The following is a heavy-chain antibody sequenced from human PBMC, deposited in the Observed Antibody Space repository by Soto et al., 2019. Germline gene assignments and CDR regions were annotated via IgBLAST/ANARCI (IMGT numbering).Heavy chain of an antibody. V-gene: IGHV3-72*01. CDR1: GFTFSDHY. CDR2: IRNIANSYTT. Sequence: EVQLVESGGDLVQPGGSLRLSCAVSGFTFSDHYMAWVRQAPGTGLEWVGRIRNIANSYTTDYAASVKGRFTISRDDSKNSLYLQMNSLKPEDTAMYYCARRITGTPPADGGSWGQGTLVTVSS. J-gene: IGHJ5*02. CDR3: ARRITGTPPADGGS. D-gene: IGHD1-7*01.